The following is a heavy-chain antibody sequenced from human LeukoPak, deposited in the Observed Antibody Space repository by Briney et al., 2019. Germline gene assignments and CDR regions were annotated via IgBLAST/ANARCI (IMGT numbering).Heavy chain of an antibody. J-gene: IGHJ3*02. D-gene: IGHD5-18*01. V-gene: IGHV3-23*01. CDR1: GFSFSNYG. Sequence: GGSLRLSCAASGFSFSNYGMSWVRQAPGKGLQWVSTISNTGGSAYYADSVKGRFTLSRDNSNNALYLQMNSLRAEDSAVYYCAKTEYTCGYDGAFDIWGQGTMVAVSS. CDR3: AKTEYTCGYDGAFDI. CDR2: ISNTGGSA.